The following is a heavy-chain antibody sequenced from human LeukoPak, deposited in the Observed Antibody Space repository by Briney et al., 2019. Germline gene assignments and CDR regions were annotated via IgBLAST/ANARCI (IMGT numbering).Heavy chain of an antibody. V-gene: IGHV3-74*01. CDR3: ARAIPLSPAGY. CDR2: INSDGSST. Sequence: QPGGSLRLSCAASGFTFSSYWMHWVRQAPGKGLVWVSRINSDGSSTSYADSVKGRFTISRDNAKNTLYLQMNSLRAEDTAVYYCARAIPLSPAGYWGQGTLVTVSS. CDR1: GFTFSSYW. J-gene: IGHJ4*02. D-gene: IGHD2-2*01.